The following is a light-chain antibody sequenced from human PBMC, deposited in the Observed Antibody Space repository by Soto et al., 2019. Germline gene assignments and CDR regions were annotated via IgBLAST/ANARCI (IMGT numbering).Light chain of an antibody. CDR3: QTWGTGIRV. CDR2: VNSDGSH. J-gene: IGLJ1*01. CDR1: SWHSNYA. V-gene: IGLV4-69*01. Sequence: QPVLTQSPSASASLGASVKLTCTLSSWHSNYAIAWHQQQPEKGPRYLMKVNSDGSHRKGDGIPDRFSGSSSGAQRYLTISSLQSEDEADYYCQTWGTGIRVFGTGTKLTVL.